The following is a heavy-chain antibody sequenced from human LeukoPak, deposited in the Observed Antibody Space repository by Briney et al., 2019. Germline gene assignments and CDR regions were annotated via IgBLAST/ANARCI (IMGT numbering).Heavy chain of an antibody. V-gene: IGHV3-23*01. CDR3: AKGKVNHLGALDY. J-gene: IGHJ4*02. D-gene: IGHD1-26*01. Sequence: GGSLRLSCAASGFTFSSYAMTWVRQAPGKGLEWVSTISESGGGSYSGGGTYYRDSVKGRFIISKDGSTNTLFLQMDSLRADDTGIYYCAKGKVNHLGALDYWDQGALVTVSS. CDR1: GFTFSSYA. CDR2: ISESGGGSYSGGGT.